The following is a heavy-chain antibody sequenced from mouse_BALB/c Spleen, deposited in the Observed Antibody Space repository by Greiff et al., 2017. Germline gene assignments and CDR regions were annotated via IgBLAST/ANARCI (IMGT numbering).Heavy chain of an antibody. J-gene: IGHJ2*01. Sequence: EVKVVESGGGLVQPGGSLRLSCATSGFTFTDYYMSWVRQPPGKALEWLGFIRNKANGYTTEYSASVKGRFTISRDNSQSILYLQMNTLRAEDSATYYCARDIPGTDDWGQGTTLTVSS. CDR3: ARDIPGTDD. CDR1: GFTFTDYY. V-gene: IGHV7-3*02. D-gene: IGHD4-1*01. CDR2: IRNKANGYTT.